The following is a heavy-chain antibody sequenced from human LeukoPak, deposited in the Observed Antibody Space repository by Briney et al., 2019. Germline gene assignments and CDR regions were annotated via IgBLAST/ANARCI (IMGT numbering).Heavy chain of an antibody. V-gene: IGHV3-7*01. CDR1: GLTFSSYW. D-gene: IGHD2-2*01. Sequence: GGSLRLSCAASGLTFSSYWMSWVRQAPGKGLEWVANIKQDGSEKYYVDSVKGRFTISRDNAKNSLYLQMNSLRAEDTAVYYCAREDIVVVPAAMPKTDYYYYGMDVWGQGTTVTVSS. CDR3: AREDIVVVPAAMPKTDYYYYGMDV. J-gene: IGHJ6*02. CDR2: IKQDGSEK.